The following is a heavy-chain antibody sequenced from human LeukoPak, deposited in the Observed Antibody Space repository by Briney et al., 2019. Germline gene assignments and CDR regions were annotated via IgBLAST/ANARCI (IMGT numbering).Heavy chain of an antibody. V-gene: IGHV1-2*02. Sequence: GASVKISCKASGYTFTGYYMHWVRQAPGQGLEWMGWINPNSGGTNYAQKFQGRVSMTTDTSTSTAYMELRSLRSDDTAVYYCARDLRGLLNYYYYYYMDVWDKGTTVTVSS. CDR1: GYTFTGYY. CDR2: INPNSGGT. CDR3: ARDLRGLLNYYYYYYMDV. D-gene: IGHD3-16*01. J-gene: IGHJ6*03.